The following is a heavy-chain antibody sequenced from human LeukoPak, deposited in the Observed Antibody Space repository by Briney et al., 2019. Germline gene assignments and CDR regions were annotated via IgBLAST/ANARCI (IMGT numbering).Heavy chain of an antibody. J-gene: IGHJ4*02. CDR3: ARTVVVVAATPLDYFDY. V-gene: IGHV4-31*03. CDR2: IYYSGST. D-gene: IGHD2-15*01. CDR1: GGSISSGGYY. Sequence: SQTLSLTCTVSGGSISSGGYYWSWIRQHPGKGLERIGYIYYSGSTYYNPSLKSRVTISVDTSKNQFSLKLSSVTAAGTAVYYCARTVVVVAATPLDYFDYWGQGTLVTVSS.